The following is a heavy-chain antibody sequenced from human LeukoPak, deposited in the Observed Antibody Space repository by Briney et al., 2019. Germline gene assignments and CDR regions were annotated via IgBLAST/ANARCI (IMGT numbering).Heavy chain of an antibody. CDR1: GGTFSSYA. Sequence: SVKVSCKASGGTFSSYAISWVRQAPGQGLEWMGGIIPIFGTANYAQKLQGRVTMTTDTSTSTAYMELRSLRFDDTAVYYCATDCSSSDNWFDPWGQGTLVTVSS. J-gene: IGHJ5*02. D-gene: IGHD6-6*01. CDR2: IIPIFGTA. V-gene: IGHV1-69*05. CDR3: ATDCSSSDNWFDP.